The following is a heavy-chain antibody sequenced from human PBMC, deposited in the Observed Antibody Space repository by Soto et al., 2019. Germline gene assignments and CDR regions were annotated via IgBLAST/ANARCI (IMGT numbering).Heavy chain of an antibody. V-gene: IGHV3-48*01. CDR1: GFTFSSYS. D-gene: IGHD3-10*01. CDR3: ARETTTYYYGSGSYYRKDGMDV. Sequence: GGSLRLSCAASGFTFSSYSMNWVRQAPGKGLEWVSYISSSSSTIYYADSVKGRFTISRDNAKNSLYLQMNSLRGEDTAVYYCARETTTYYYGSGSYYRKDGMDVWGQGTTVTVSS. CDR2: ISSSSSTI. J-gene: IGHJ6*02.